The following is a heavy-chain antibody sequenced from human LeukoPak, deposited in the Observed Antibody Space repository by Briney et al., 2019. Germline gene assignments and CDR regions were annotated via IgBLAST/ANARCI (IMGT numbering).Heavy chain of an antibody. CDR3: ARDRDIVVVVVSDAFDI. Sequence: SETLSLTCTVSGGSISSSSYYWGWIRQPPGKGLEWIGSIYHSGSTYYNPSLKSRVTISVDTSKNQFSLKLSSVTAADTAVYYCARDRDIVVVVVSDAFDIWGQGTMVTVSS. V-gene: IGHV4-39*07. CDR2: IYHSGST. D-gene: IGHD2-15*01. J-gene: IGHJ3*02. CDR1: GGSISSSSYY.